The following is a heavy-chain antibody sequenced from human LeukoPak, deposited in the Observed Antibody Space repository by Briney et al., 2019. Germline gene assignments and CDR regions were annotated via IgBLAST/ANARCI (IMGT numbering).Heavy chain of an antibody. V-gene: IGHV3-21*01. CDR1: GFTFSSYS. CDR3: ARDASVLRYFDWLPNNWFDP. D-gene: IGHD3-9*01. J-gene: IGHJ5*02. Sequence: GGSLRLSCAASGFTFSSYSMNWVRQAPGKGLEWVSSISSSSSYIYYADSVKGRFTISRDNAKNSLYLQMNSLRAEDTAVYYCARDASVLRYFDWLPNNWFDPWGQGTLVTVSS. CDR2: ISSSSSYI.